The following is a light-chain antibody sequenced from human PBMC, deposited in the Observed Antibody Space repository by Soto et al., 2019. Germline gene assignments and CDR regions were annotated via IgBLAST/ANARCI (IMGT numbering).Light chain of an antibody. CDR1: QSISSW. Sequence: DIQMTQSPSTLSASVGDRVTITCRASQSISSWLVWYQQKPGKAPKLLIYDASSLESGVPSRFSGSGSGTEFTLTISSLQPDDFATYYCQQYNSYSRTFGHGTKVEIK. J-gene: IGKJ1*01. CDR2: DAS. CDR3: QQYNSYSRT. V-gene: IGKV1-5*01.